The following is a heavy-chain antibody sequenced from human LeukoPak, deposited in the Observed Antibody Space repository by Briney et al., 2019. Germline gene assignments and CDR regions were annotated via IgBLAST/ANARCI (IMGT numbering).Heavy chain of an antibody. CDR1: GFTFSSYA. CDR3: ARDKRAYCSGGSCYSAFDY. CDR2: ISYDGSNK. J-gene: IGHJ4*02. V-gene: IGHV3-30-3*01. D-gene: IGHD2-15*01. Sequence: GGSLRLSCAASGFTFSSYAMHWVRQAPGKGLEWVAVISYDGSNKYYADSVKGRFTISRDNSKNTLYLQMNSLRAEDTAVYYCARDKRAYCSGGSCYSAFDYWGQGTLVTVSS.